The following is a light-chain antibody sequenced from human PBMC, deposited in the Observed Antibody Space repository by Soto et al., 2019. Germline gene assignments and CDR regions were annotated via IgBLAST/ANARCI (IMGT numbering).Light chain of an antibody. CDR3: QQRSNWPPNT. J-gene: IGKJ4*01. V-gene: IGKV3-11*01. Sequence: EIVLTQSPVTLSLSPGERATLSCRASQSVSSYLAWYQQKPGQAPRLLIYDASNRATGIPARFSGSGSGTDFTLTISSLEPEDFAVYYCQQRSNWPPNTFGGGTKVEIK. CDR2: DAS. CDR1: QSVSSY.